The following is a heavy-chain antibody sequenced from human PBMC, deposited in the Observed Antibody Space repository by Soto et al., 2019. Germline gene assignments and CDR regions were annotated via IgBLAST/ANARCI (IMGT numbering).Heavy chain of an antibody. CDR1: GLTFSSYA. J-gene: IGHJ4*02. V-gene: IGHV3-30-3*01. D-gene: IGHD1-26*01. CDR3: ASLDSGSLDY. Sequence: GSLRLSCAASGLTFSSYAMHWVRQAPGKGLEWVAVISYDGSNKYYADSVKGRFTISRDNSKNTLYLQMNSLRAEDTAVYYCASLDSGSLDYWGQGTLVTVSS. CDR2: ISYDGSNK.